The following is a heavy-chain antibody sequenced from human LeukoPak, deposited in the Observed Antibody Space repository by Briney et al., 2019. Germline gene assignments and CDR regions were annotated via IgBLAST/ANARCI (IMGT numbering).Heavy chain of an antibody. Sequence: PSETLSLTCTVSGGSISSSSYYWGWIRQPPGKGLEWIGSIYYSGSTYYNPSLKSRVTISVDTSKNQFSLKLSSVTAADTAVYYCARQTRRAAATWGQGTLVTVSS. J-gene: IGHJ5*02. CDR1: GGSISSSSYY. CDR3: ARQTRRAAAT. CDR2: IYYSGST. D-gene: IGHD6-13*01. V-gene: IGHV4-39*01.